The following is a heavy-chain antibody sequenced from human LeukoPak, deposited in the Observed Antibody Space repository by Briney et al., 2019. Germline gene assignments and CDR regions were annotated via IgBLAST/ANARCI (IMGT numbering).Heavy chain of an antibody. CDR2: INPSGGST. V-gene: IGHV1-46*01. Sequence: ASVKVSCRASGYTFSNYFMHWVRQAPGQGLEWMGIINPSGGSTSYAQKFQGRVTMTRDTSTTTVYMELSSLRSEDTAVYYCARVTGGSYFKFDNWGQGTQVTVSS. CDR3: ARVTGGSYFKFDN. J-gene: IGHJ4*02. D-gene: IGHD1-26*01. CDR1: GYTFSNYF.